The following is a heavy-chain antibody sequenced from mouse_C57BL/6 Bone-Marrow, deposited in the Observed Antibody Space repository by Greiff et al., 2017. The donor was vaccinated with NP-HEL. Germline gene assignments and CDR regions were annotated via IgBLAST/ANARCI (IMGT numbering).Heavy chain of an antibody. J-gene: IGHJ2*01. V-gene: IGHV1-7*01. CDR3: ARERSRPGLPD. CDR1: GYTFTSYW. D-gene: IGHD5-5*01. CDR2: INPSSGYT. Sequence: QVQLQQSGAELAKPGASVKLSCKASGYTFTSYWMHWVKQRPGQGLEWIGYINPSSGYTKYNQKFKDKATLTADKSSSPAYMQLSSLTYEDSAVYYCARERSRPGLPDWGQGTTLTVSS.